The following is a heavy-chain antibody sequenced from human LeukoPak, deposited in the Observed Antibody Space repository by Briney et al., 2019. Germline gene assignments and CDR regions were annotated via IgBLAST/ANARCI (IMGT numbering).Heavy chain of an antibody. CDR1: GYTFTSYG. V-gene: IGHV1-18*01. D-gene: IGHD3-9*01. CDR2: ICAYNGNT. Sequence: ASVKVSCKASGYTFTSYGISWVRQDPGQGLEWIGWICAYNGNTNYAQKLQGRVTMTTDTSTSTAYMELRSLRSDDTAVYYCARDPSSFYDILTGYYGIDYWGQGTLVTVSS. J-gene: IGHJ4*02. CDR3: ARDPSSFYDILTGYYGIDY.